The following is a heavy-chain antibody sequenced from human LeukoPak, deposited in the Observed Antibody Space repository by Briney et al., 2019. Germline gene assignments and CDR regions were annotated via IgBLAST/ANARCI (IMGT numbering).Heavy chain of an antibody. CDR3: ARQYSSLYNWFDP. CDR2: IYPGDSDT. CDR1: GYSFTTHW. V-gene: IGHV5-51*01. J-gene: IGHJ5*02. D-gene: IGHD6-6*01. Sequence: GESLKISCKGPGYSFTTHWIGWVRQMPGKGLEWMGIIYPGDSDTRYSPSFQGQVTISADKSISTAYLQWGSLKASDTAMYYCARQYSSLYNWFDPWGQGTLVTVSS.